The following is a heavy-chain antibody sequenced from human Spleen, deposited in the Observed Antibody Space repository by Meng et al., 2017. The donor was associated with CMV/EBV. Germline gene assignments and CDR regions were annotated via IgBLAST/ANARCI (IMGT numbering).Heavy chain of an antibody. D-gene: IGHD2-2*01. V-gene: IGHV1-69*02. Sequence: FSDYTISWVRQAPGQGLEWMGRITPIVGIPRYAQRYQDRVTITADKFTGTSYMEVTRVTFEDAAVYFCATSQCSSDNCPDAYNWFDSWGQGTLVTVSS. J-gene: IGHJ5*01. CDR1: FSDYT. CDR2: ITPIVGIP. CDR3: ATSQCSSDNCPDAYNWFDS.